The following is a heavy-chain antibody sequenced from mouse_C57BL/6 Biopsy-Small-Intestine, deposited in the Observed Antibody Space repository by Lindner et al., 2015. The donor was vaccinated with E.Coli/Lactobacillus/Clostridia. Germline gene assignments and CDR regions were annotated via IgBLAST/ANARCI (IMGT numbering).Heavy chain of an antibody. CDR3: SREWLRGTLDY. D-gene: IGHD1-3*01. Sequence: VQLQESGAELARPGASVKMSCKASGYSFTSYTMYWVKQRPGQGLEWIGKINPTSGYTKYNQKFNDKATLTADKSSSTAFMQLTSLTSEDSAVYYCSREWLRGTLDYWGQGTSVTVSS. CDR2: INPTSGYT. CDR1: GYSFTSYT. V-gene: IGHV1-4*01. J-gene: IGHJ4*01.